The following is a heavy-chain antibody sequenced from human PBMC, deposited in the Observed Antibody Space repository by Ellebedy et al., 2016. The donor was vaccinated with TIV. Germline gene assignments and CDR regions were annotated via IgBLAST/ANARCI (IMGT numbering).Heavy chain of an antibody. J-gene: IGHJ4*02. CDR3: TRGSSSRGYFDS. CDR1: GFTFSYYS. Sequence: GESLKISXAASGFTFSYYSMHWVRQAPGKGLEWVAVISHDGSNKYHAESVKGRFAISRDESKNTLYLQMNTLRTEDTAVYFCTRGSSSRGYFDSWGQGTLVTVSS. D-gene: IGHD6-13*01. V-gene: IGHV3-30*09. CDR2: ISHDGSNK.